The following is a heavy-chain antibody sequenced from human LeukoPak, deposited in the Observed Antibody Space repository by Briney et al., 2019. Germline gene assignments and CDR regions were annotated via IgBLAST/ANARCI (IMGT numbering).Heavy chain of an antibody. J-gene: IGHJ4*02. D-gene: IGHD1-26*01. Sequence: ASVKVSCKVSGYTLTELSMHWVRQAPGKGLEWMGGFDPGDGETIYAQKFQGRVTMTEDTSTDTAYMELSSLRSEDTAVYYCATSGVGATYFDYWGQGTLVTVSS. CDR2: FDPGDGET. V-gene: IGHV1-24*01. CDR1: GYTLTELS. CDR3: ATSGVGATYFDY.